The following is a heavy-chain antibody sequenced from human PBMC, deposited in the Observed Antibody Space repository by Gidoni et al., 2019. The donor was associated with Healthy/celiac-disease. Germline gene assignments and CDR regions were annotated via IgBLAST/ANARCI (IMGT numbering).Heavy chain of an antibody. CDR1: GFTFSRYA. V-gene: IGHV3-64D*09. J-gene: IGHJ4*02. CDR2: IISNGGST. Sequence: EVQLVESGGGLVQPGWSVRLSCSAFGFTFSRYAMHCVRQAPGKGLEYVSAIISNGGSTYYADSVKGRFTISRDNSKNTLYLQMSSLRAEDTAVYYCVKSEDYYDSSGYYYAPFDYWGQGTLVTVSS. D-gene: IGHD3-22*01. CDR3: VKSEDYYDSSGYYYAPFDY.